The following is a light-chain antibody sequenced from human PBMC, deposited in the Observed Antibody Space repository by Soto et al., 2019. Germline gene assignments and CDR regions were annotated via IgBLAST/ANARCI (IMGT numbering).Light chain of an antibody. CDR1: SSDVGGYNY. CDR3: SSYTTSNTRQIV. Sequence: SVLTQPASVSGSPGQSITISCNGTSSDVGGYNYVSWYQHHPGKAPKLIIYDVSNRPSGVSIRFSASKSDNTASLTISGLQPEDEADYHCSSYTTSNTRQIVFGTGTKSPS. J-gene: IGLJ1*01. CDR2: DVS. V-gene: IGLV2-14*03.